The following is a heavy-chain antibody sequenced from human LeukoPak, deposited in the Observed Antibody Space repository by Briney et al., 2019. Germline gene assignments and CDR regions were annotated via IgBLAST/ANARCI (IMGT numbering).Heavy chain of an antibody. V-gene: IGHV3-23*01. CDR3: AKALLGLGELSLYYDC. Sequence: GGSLRLSCAASGFTFSSYAMSWVRQAPGKGLEWVSAISGSGGSTYYADSVKGRFTISRDNSKNTLYLQMNSLRAEDTAVYYCAKALLGLGELSLYYDCWGQGTLVTVSS. CDR2: ISGSGGST. D-gene: IGHD3-16*02. CDR1: GFTFSSYA. J-gene: IGHJ4*02.